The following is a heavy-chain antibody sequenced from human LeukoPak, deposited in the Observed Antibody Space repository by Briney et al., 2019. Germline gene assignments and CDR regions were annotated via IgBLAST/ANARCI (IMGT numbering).Heavy chain of an antibody. D-gene: IGHD3-9*01. Sequence: GASVKDSCKASGYTFTGYYMHWVRQAPGQGLEGVGCIRSYNSNPNYAQKLQGRVTMTTDTSTSTAYMELRNLRSDDTAVYYCARDRDILTPFDIWGQGTMVTVSS. CDR3: ARDRDILTPFDI. V-gene: IGHV1-18*04. J-gene: IGHJ3*02. CDR1: GYTFTGYY. CDR2: IRSYNSNP.